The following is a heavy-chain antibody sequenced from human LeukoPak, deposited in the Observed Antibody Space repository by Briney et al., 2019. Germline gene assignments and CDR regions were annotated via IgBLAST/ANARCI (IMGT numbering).Heavy chain of an antibody. CDR3: AKEGGSSAS. D-gene: IGHD6-13*01. CDR1: GFTFSGYW. V-gene: IGHV3-23*01. Sequence: GGSLRLSCAASGFTFSGYWMSWVRQTPEKGLEWVSAISGTGGSTYYADSVKGRFTISRDNSKNTLHLQMNSLRAEDTAVYYCAKEGGSSASWGQGTLVTVSS. J-gene: IGHJ4*02. CDR2: ISGTGGST.